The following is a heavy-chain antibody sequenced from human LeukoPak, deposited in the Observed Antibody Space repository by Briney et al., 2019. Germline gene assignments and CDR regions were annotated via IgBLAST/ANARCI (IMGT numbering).Heavy chain of an antibody. Sequence: SETLSLTCTVSGASISRGGYYWSWIRQHPGKGLEWIGYIDHLGSTYYNPSLKSRLTISIDTSKNQFSLNLRSVTAADTAMYYCARVPMGASYYYMDVWGKGTSVTVSS. CDR3: ARVPMGASYYYMDV. V-gene: IGHV4-31*03. D-gene: IGHD1-26*01. CDR2: IDHLGST. J-gene: IGHJ6*03. CDR1: GASISRGGYY.